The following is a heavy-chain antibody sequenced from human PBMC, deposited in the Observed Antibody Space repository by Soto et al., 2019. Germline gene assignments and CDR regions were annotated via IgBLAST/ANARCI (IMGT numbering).Heavy chain of an antibody. Sequence: QVQLVQSGAEVKKPGASVKVSCKASGYTFTSYGISWVRQAPGQGLAWMGWISAYNGNTNYAQKLQGRDTMTTDTATSTAYMALRSLRSDATALYYCARGYSSGWYRGRSYYFEYWGQVTLVTVSS. CDR1: GYTFTSYG. D-gene: IGHD6-19*01. J-gene: IGHJ4*02. V-gene: IGHV1-18*04. CDR3: ARGYSSGWYRGRSYYFEY. CDR2: ISAYNGNT.